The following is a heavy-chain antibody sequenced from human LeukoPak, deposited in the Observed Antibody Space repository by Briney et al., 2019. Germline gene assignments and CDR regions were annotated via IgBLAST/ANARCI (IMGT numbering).Heavy chain of an antibody. CDR3: ARVDSSGYLSGSPPALDY. V-gene: IGHV3-74*01. J-gene: IGHJ4*02. CDR2: INSDGSST. D-gene: IGHD3-22*01. Sequence: GGSLRLSCAASGFTVSSNYMSWVRQAPGKGLEWVSRINSDGSSTTYADSVKGRFTISRDNAKNTLYLQMNSLRAEDMAVYYCARVDSSGYLSGSPPALDYWGQGTLVTVSS. CDR1: GFTVSSNY.